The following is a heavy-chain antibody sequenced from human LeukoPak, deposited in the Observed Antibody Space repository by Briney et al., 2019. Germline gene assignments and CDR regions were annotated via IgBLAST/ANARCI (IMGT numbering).Heavy chain of an antibody. V-gene: IGHV3-48*04. CDR3: ARDRDYDYVWGSYHRVYFDY. D-gene: IGHD3-16*02. CDR1: GFTFSSYS. J-gene: IGHJ4*02. Sequence: GGSLRLSCAASGFTFSSYSMNWVRQAPGKGLEWVSYISSSSSTIYYADSVKGRFTISRDNAKNSLYLQMNSLRAEDTAVYYCARDRDYDYVWGSYHRVYFDYWGQGTLVTVSS. CDR2: ISSSSSTI.